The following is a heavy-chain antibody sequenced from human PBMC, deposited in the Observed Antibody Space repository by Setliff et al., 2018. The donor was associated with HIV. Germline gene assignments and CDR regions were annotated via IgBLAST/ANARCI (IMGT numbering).Heavy chain of an antibody. CDR2: IKQDGSEK. Sequence: GGSLRLSCAASGFTLSRCWMNWVRQAPGKGLEWVGNIKQDGSEKYYVDSVKGRFTISRDNAKNSLYLQMNSLRADDTAMYYCVRGPQFRPHWGQGTLVTVSS. CDR3: VRGPQFRPH. CDR1: GFTLSRCW. J-gene: IGHJ4*02. V-gene: IGHV3-7*04.